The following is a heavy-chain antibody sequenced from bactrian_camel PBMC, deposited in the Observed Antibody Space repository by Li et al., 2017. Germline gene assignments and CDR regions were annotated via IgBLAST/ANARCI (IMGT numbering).Heavy chain of an antibody. J-gene: IGHJ4*01. V-gene: IGHV3S40*01. CDR2: VNSGGLNT. CDR1: GFTFSSSD. Sequence: VQLVESGGGLVQPGGSQRPSCAASGFTFSSSDMSWVRQAPGKGLEWVSTVNSGGLNTWYSDSVKGRFTISRDDSKDTLYLQMSNLKIEDTAVYYCALGSSRQATMTARGQGTQVTVS. D-gene: IGHD3*01.